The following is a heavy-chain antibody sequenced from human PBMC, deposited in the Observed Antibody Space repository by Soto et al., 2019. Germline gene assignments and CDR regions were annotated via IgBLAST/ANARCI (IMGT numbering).Heavy chain of an antibody. CDR2: INSGGTNI. V-gene: IGHV3-48*03. CDR1: GFTFSSYE. J-gene: IGHJ4*02. D-gene: IGHD6-19*01. CDR3: ARDKGADTGAIDN. Sequence: EVQLVESGGGLVQPGGSLSLSCAASGFTFSSYEMNWVRKAPGKGLEGVSYINSGGTNIYYADSVKGRFTISRDNAKSSLHLQMNSLRAEDTAVYYCARDKGADTGAIDNWGQGILVTVSS.